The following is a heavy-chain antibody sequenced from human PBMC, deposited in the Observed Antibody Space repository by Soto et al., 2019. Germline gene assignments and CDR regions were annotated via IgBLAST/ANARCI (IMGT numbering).Heavy chain of an antibody. CDR1: GGSISSCGYY. D-gene: IGHD4-17*01. Sequence: PSETLSLTCTVSGGSISSCGYYWSWIRQHPVKGLEWIGYIYYSGSTYYNPSLKSRVTISVDTSKNQFSLKLSSVTAADTAVYYCARDKDYVGGMDVWGQGTTVTVSS. V-gene: IGHV4-31*03. CDR2: IYYSGST. CDR3: ARDKDYVGGMDV. J-gene: IGHJ6*02.